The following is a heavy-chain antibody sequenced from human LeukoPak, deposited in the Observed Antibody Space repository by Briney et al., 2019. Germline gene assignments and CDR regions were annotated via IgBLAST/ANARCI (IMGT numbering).Heavy chain of an antibody. Sequence: AGGSLRLSCAASGFTFSSYIMNWVRQAPGKGLEWVSSISSSSTYIYYADSVKGRFTISRDNAKNSLYLQMNSLRAEDTAVYYCARRIYDPLYYFDYWGQGTLVTVSS. D-gene: IGHD3-3*01. CDR1: GFTFSSYI. CDR3: ARRIYDPLYYFDY. J-gene: IGHJ4*02. CDR2: ISSSSTYI. V-gene: IGHV3-21*01.